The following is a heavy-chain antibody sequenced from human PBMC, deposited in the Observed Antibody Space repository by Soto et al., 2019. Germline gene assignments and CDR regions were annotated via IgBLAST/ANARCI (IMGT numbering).Heavy chain of an antibody. CDR2: IYHSGMT. J-gene: IGHJ6*02. CDR1: GASISTYY. Sequence: QVQLQESGPGLVKPSETLSLTCTVSGASISTYYWSWIRQPPGKGLEWIGYIYHSGMTHYSPSLKSRVTISIDTSKSKFSLKQSSVSASGTAVYYCARRVGATAGGYGMDVWGQGTTVTVSS. V-gene: IGHV4-59*08. D-gene: IGHD1-26*01. CDR3: ARRVGATAGGYGMDV.